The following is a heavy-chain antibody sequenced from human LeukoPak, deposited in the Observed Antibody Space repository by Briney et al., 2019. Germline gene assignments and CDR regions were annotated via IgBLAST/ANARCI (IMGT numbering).Heavy chain of an antibody. D-gene: IGHD4-23*01. CDR2: ISSSGSTI. V-gene: IGHV3-11*04. J-gene: IGHJ4*02. CDR3: ARHRYPTPGIDY. Sequence: PGGSLRLSCAASGFTFSDYYMSWIRQAPGKGLEWVSYISSSGSTIYYADSVKGRFTISRDNAKNSLFLQINSLRAEDTAVYYCARHRYPTPGIDYWGQGTLVTVSS. CDR1: GFTFSDYY.